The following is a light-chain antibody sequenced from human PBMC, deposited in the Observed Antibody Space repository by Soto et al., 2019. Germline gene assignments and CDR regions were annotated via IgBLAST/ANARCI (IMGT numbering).Light chain of an antibody. J-gene: IGKJ4*01. CDR2: DTS. Sequence: IVMTQSPVTLSVSPGERATLSCRASQDIVSNVAWYQQRPGQAPRLLIYDTSARATGVPARFSGSRSGPEFTLTINSLQSEDFAIYYCQRYNNWPLTFGGGTKVESK. V-gene: IGKV3-15*01. CDR1: QDIVSN. CDR3: QRYNNWPLT.